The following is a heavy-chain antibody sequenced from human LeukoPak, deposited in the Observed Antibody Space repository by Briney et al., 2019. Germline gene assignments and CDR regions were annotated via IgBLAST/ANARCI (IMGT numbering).Heavy chain of an antibody. Sequence: GGSLRLSCAASGFTFSSYAMSWVRQAPGKGLEWASAISGSGGSTYYADSVKGRFTISRDNSKNTLYLQMNSLRAEDTAVYYCAKDEGYYGSGSYPDYWGQGTLVTVSS. CDR2: ISGSGGST. D-gene: IGHD3-10*01. CDR3: AKDEGYYGSGSYPDY. V-gene: IGHV3-23*01. CDR1: GFTFSSYA. J-gene: IGHJ4*02.